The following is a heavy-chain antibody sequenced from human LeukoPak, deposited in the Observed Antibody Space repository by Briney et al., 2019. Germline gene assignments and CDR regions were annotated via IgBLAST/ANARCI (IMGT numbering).Heavy chain of an antibody. CDR1: GFTFSSYA. CDR3: AKDRLGVGYYDSSGYYYAGY. Sequence: GGSLRLSCAASGFTFSSYAMSWVRQAPGKGLEWVSAISGSGGSTYYADSVKGRFTISRDNSKNTLYLQMNSLRAEDTAVYYCAKDRLGVGYYDSSGYYYAGYWGQGTLATVSS. J-gene: IGHJ4*02. D-gene: IGHD3-22*01. CDR2: ISGSGGST. V-gene: IGHV3-23*01.